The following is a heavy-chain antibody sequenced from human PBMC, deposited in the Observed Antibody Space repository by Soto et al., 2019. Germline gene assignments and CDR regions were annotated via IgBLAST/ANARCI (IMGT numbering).Heavy chain of an antibody. Sequence: EVQLVESGGGLVQPGGSLRLSCAASGFTFSSYSMNWVRQAPGKGPEWVSYISSSSSTIYYADSVKGRFTISRDNAKNSLYLQMNSLRAEDTAVYYCASLVVVVAATKFDPWGQGTLVTVSS. V-gene: IGHV3-48*01. J-gene: IGHJ5*02. CDR3: ASLVVVVAATKFDP. D-gene: IGHD2-15*01. CDR2: ISSSSSTI. CDR1: GFTFSSYS.